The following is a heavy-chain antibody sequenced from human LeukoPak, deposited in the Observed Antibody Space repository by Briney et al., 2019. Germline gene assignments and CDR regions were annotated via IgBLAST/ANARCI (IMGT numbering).Heavy chain of an antibody. J-gene: IGHJ4*02. CDR1: GGSISSSSYY. D-gene: IGHD3-3*01. Sequence: SGTLSLTCTVSGGSISSSSYYWGWIRQPPGKGLEWIGSIYYSGSTYYNPSLKSRVTISVDTSKNQFSLKLSSVTAADTAVYYCARADFWSGYYVDYWGQGTLVTVSS. CDR3: ARADFWSGYYVDY. V-gene: IGHV4-39*07. CDR2: IYYSGST.